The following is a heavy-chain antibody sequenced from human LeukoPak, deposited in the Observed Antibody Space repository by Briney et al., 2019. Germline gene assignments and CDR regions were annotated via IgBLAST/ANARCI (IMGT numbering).Heavy chain of an antibody. V-gene: IGHV3-23*01. CDR2: ISKSGDIT. CDR1: GFTFSHYW. CDR3: ATEGFYY. Sequence: PGGSLRLSCAASGFTFSHYWMGWVRQAPGKGLEYVSGISKSGDITHYVDSVKGRFTISRDNSKNTLYFQMNSLRAEDTALYYCATEGFYYWGPGTLVTVSS. J-gene: IGHJ4*02.